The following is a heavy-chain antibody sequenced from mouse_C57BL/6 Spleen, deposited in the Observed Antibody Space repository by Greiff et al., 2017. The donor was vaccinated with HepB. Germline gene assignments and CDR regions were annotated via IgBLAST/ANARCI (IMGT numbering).Heavy chain of an antibody. D-gene: IGHD2-4*01. Sequence: EVQLQQSGPELVKPGASVKISCKASGYTFTDYYMNWVKQSHGKSLEWIGDINPNDGGTSYNQKFKGKATLTVDKSSSTAYMELRSLKSEDSAVYYCARDYDYGFAYWGQGTLVTVSA. V-gene: IGHV1-26*01. CDR3: ARDYDYGFAY. CDR1: GYTFTDYY. CDR2: INPNDGGT. J-gene: IGHJ3*01.